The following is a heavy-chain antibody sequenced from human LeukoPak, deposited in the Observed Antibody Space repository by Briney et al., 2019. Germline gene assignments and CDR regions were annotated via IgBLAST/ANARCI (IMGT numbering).Heavy chain of an antibody. CDR1: GFTFSSYR. V-gene: IGHV3-48*04. Sequence: GGSLRLSCAASGFTFSSYRMNWGRQAPGKGVEGVSYISSSSSTRYYADSVKGRFTISRDNAKNSLYLQMNSLRAEDTAGYYCATGTGHYFDYWGQGTLVTVSS. CDR3: ATGTGHYFDY. J-gene: IGHJ4*02. CDR2: ISSSSSTR.